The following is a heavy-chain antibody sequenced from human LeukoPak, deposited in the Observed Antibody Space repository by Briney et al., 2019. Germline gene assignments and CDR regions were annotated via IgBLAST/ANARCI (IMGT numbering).Heavy chain of an antibody. CDR3: ARWAIRGWAYYYYGMDV. Sequence: PGGSLRLSCAASGFTFSSYAMSWVRQAPGKGLEWVSAISGSGGSTYYADSVEGRFTISRDNSKNTLYLQMNSLRAEDTAVYYCARWAIRGWAYYYYGMDVWGQGTTVTVSS. J-gene: IGHJ6*02. CDR2: ISGSGGST. CDR1: GFTFSSYA. D-gene: IGHD6-19*01. V-gene: IGHV3-23*01.